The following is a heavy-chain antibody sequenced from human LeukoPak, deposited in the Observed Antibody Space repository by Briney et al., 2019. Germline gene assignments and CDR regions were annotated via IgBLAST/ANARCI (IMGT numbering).Heavy chain of an antibody. CDR2: INPNSGGT. D-gene: IGHD3-3*01. V-gene: IGHV1-2*02. J-gene: IGHJ3*02. CDR3: ARVGLTIFGVVWFAFDI. Sequence: ASVKVSCKASGYTFTGYYMHWVRQAPGQGLEWMGWINPNSGGTNYAQKFQGRVTMTRDTSISTAYMELSRLRSDDTAVYYCARVGLTIFGVVWFAFDIWGQGTMVTVSS. CDR1: GYTFTGYY.